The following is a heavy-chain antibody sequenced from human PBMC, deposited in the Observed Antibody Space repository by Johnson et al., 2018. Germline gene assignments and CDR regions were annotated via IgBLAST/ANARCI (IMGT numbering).Heavy chain of an antibody. CDR3: KGSGVTTPPSYYYYYGMDV. V-gene: IGHV3-73*01. D-gene: IGHD4-17*01. CDR2: IRSKANSYAT. Sequence: EVQLVESGGGLVQXGGSXKLXCAASGFTFSGSAMHWVRQASGKGLAWVGRIRSKANSYATAYAASVKGRSTISRDDSKNTAYLQMNSLKTEDTAVYYCKGSGVTTPPSYYYYYGMDVWGQGTTVTVSS. J-gene: IGHJ6*02. CDR1: GFTFSGSA.